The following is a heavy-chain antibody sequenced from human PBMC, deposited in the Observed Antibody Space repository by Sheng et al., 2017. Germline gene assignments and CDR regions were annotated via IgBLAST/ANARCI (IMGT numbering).Heavy chain of an antibody. CDR3: XRGWLRLHTPFDQ. Sequence: EVQLVESGGGFIQPGGSLRLSCAASGFTVSDNYMSWVRQAPGKGLEWVSVIYSGGTTYYADSVKGRFTIYRDNSQNTLYLQMNTLRVEDTAFYYCXRGWLRLHTPFDQWGQGTLVTVSS. J-gene: IGHJ4*02. V-gene: IGHV3-53*01. CDR2: IYSGGTT. D-gene: IGHD5-12*01. CDR1: GFTVSDNY.